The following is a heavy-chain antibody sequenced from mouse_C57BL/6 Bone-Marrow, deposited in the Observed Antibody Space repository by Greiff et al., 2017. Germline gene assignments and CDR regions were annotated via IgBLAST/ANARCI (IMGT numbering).Heavy chain of an antibody. V-gene: IGHV1-81*01. Sequence: VKLQESGAELARPGASVKLSCKASGYTFTSYGISWVKQRTGQGLEWIGEIYPRSGNTYYNEKFKGKATLTADKSSSTAYMELRSLTSEDSAVYFCAKGDYGYDFFDYWGQGTTLTGSS. D-gene: IGHD2-2*01. CDR3: AKGDYGYDFFDY. CDR1: GYTFTSYG. CDR2: IYPRSGNT. J-gene: IGHJ2*01.